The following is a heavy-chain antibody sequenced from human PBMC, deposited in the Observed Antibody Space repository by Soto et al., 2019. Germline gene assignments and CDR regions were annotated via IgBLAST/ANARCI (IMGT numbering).Heavy chain of an antibody. V-gene: IGHV1-69*01. CDR3: ARERRYCSGGSCPYYFDY. Sequence: QVQLVQSGAEVKKPGSSVKVSCKASGGTFSSYAISWVRQAPGQGLEWMGGIIPIFGTANYAQKFQGRVTITADESTSTAYMELSSLRSEDTAVYYCARERRYCSGGSCPYYFDYWGQGPLVTVSS. J-gene: IGHJ4*02. CDR1: GGTFSSYA. CDR2: IIPIFGTA. D-gene: IGHD2-15*01.